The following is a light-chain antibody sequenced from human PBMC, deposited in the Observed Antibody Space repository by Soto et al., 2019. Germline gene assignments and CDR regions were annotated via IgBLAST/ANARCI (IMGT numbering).Light chain of an antibody. CDR2: GAS. V-gene: IGKV3-20*01. CDR1: QSVSSK. Sequence: EIVLTQSPCTLSLSLGERATLSCRASQSVSSKLAWYQQKPGQAPRVLIYGASSRATGIPDRFGGSGSGTDFTLTISRLEPEDFAVYYCQQYGGSPRTFGQGTKLEI. J-gene: IGKJ2*01. CDR3: QQYGGSPRT.